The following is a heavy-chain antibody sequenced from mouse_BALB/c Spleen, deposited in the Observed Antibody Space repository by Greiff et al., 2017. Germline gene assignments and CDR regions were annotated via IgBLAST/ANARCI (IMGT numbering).Heavy chain of an antibody. Sequence: VQLQQSGPGLVQPSQSLSITCTVSGFSLTSYGVHWVRQSPGKGLEWLGVIWSGGSTDYNAAFISRLSISKDNSKSQVFFKMNSLQANDTAKYYCARNHGLYGNNGAWLADWGQGTLVTVSA. D-gene: IGHD2-1*01. CDR2: IWSGGST. CDR1: GFSLTSYG. CDR3: ARNHGLYGNNGAWLAD. V-gene: IGHV2-2*02. J-gene: IGHJ3*01.